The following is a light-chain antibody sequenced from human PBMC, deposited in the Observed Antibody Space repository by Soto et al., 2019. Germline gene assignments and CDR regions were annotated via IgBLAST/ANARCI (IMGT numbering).Light chain of an antibody. CDR3: QSYDSSLSVV. CDR2: DNT. V-gene: IGLV1-40*01. CDR1: SSNIGAGYD. Sequence: QSVLTQPPSVSGAPGQRVTISCTGSSSNIGAGYDVHWYQLLPGAAPKLLIYDNTNRPSGVPDRFSGSKSGTSASLAITGLQAEDEADYYCQSYDSSLSVVFGGGTKVTVL. J-gene: IGLJ2*01.